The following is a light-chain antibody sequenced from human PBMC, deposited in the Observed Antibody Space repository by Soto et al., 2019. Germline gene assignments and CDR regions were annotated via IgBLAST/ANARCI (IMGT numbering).Light chain of an antibody. Sequence: QSALTQPASVSGSPGQSITISCTGTSSDVGGYNYVSWYQQQSGKAPKLMIHEVSNRPSGVSKRFSGSKAGNTASLTISGLLDDDEADYFCASFRSGTILVFGSGTKVTVL. CDR2: EVS. J-gene: IGLJ1*01. CDR1: SSDVGGYNY. CDR3: ASFRSGTILV. V-gene: IGLV2-14*01.